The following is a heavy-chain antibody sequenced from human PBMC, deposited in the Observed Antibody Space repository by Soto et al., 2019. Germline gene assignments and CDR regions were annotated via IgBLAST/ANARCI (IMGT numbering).Heavy chain of an antibody. Sequence: QVQLVQSGAEVKKPGSSVKVSCKASGGTFSSYAISWVRQAPGQGLEWMGGIIPIFGTADYEQKFQGRVTITAEESTSTAYMELSSLRSEDTAVYYCASHYDSSGYYYRGLDYWGQGTLVTVSS. J-gene: IGHJ4*02. CDR2: IIPIFGTA. V-gene: IGHV1-69*12. CDR3: ASHYDSSGYYYRGLDY. D-gene: IGHD3-22*01. CDR1: GGTFSSYA.